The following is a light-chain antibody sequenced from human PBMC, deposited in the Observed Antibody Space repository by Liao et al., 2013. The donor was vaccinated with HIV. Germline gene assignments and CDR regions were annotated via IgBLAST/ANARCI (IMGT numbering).Light chain of an antibody. J-gene: IGLJ1*01. CDR2: TDR. V-gene: IGLV3-21*01. Sequence: SYELTQPPSVSVAPGKTAAVTCGGSNIGSKSVHWYQQRPGQAPTLVIYTDRDRPSGIPERFSGSKSGNTATLTISRVEAGDEADYYCQVWDSDTFHYVFGTGTKVTVL. CDR1: NIGSKS. CDR3: QVWDSDTFHYV.